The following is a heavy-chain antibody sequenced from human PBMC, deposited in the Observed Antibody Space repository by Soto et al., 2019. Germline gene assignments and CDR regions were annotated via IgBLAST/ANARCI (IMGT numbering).Heavy chain of an antibody. J-gene: IGHJ4*02. CDR3: AKDSNKYSSSLRGRYFDY. CDR2: ISGGGSNT. Sequence: PGGSLRLSCAASGFPFSSYVMAWVRQAPGKGLEWVSGISGGGSNTFYADSVKGRFTISRDNSKNTLLLQMNSPGAEDTAVYYCAKDSNKYSSSLRGRYFDYWGQGIGVTVS. D-gene: IGHD4-4*01. CDR1: GFPFSSYV. V-gene: IGHV3-23*01.